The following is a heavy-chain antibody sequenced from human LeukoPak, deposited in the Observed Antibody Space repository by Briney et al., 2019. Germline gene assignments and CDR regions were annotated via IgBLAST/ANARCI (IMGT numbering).Heavy chain of an antibody. D-gene: IGHD3-22*01. J-gene: IGHJ4*02. CDR1: GGSISNESYY. CDR3: ARLSYYYDVSGNLFDY. V-gene: IGHV4-39*01. CDR2: IYYRGTT. Sequence: SETLSLTCTVSGGSISNESYYWGWIRQSPGKGLEWIGAIYYRGTTSYNPSLKSRAIISVDTSKNQFSLKLSSVTAADTALYYCARLSYYYDVSGNLFDYWGQGTLVTVSS.